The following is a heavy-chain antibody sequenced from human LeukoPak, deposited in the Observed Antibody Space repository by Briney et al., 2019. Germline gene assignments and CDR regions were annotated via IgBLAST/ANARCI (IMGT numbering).Heavy chain of an antibody. Sequence: PSETLSLTCTVSGGSISSYYWSWIRQPAGKGLEWIGRIYTSGSTNYNPSLKSRVTISVDTSKNQFSLKLTSVTAADTAVYYCASRGYSYGGDDYWGQGTLVTVSS. V-gene: IGHV4-4*07. CDR3: ASRGYSYGGDDY. CDR2: IYTSGST. D-gene: IGHD5-18*01. CDR1: GGSISSYY. J-gene: IGHJ4*02.